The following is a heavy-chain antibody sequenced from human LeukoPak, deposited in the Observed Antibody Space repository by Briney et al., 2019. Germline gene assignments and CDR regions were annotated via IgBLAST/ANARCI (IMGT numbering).Heavy chain of an antibody. CDR2: ICYSGST. CDR1: GGSISSYY. Sequence: SETLSLTCTVSGGSISSYYWSWIRQPPGKGLEWIGYICYSGSTNYNPSLKSRVTMSVDTSKTQFSLKLSSVTAADTAVYYCAGSAVVPAASFDPWGQGTLVTVSS. J-gene: IGHJ5*02. V-gene: IGHV4-59*12. D-gene: IGHD2-2*01. CDR3: AGSAVVPAASFDP.